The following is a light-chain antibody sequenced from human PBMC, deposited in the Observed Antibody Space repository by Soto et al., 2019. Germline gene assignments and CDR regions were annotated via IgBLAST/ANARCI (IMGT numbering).Light chain of an antibody. CDR3: QQYHNWPPIT. Sequence: IVLTQSPGTLSLSPGERATLSCRASQSVSSRLAWYQHKPGQAPRLLISGASSRATGIPDRFSGSGSGTDFTLTISNLQSEDFAVYFCQQYHNWPPITFGQGTRLEI. J-gene: IGKJ5*01. CDR1: QSVSSR. CDR2: GAS. V-gene: IGKV3D-15*01.